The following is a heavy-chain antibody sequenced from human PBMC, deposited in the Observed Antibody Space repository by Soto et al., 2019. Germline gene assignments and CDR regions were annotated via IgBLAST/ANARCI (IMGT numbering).Heavy chain of an antibody. J-gene: IGHJ6*02. CDR3: ARGPSAAGYYYYGMDV. CDR1: GFTFSSYA. D-gene: IGHD6-25*01. V-gene: IGHV3-30-3*01. CDR2: ISYDGSNK. Sequence: QVQLVESGGGVVQPGRSLRLSCAASGFTFSSYAMHWVRQAPGKGLVWVAVISYDGSNKYYADSVKGRFTISSDNSKNTLYLQMNSLRAEDTAVYYCARGPSAAGYYYYGMDVWGQGTTVTVSS.